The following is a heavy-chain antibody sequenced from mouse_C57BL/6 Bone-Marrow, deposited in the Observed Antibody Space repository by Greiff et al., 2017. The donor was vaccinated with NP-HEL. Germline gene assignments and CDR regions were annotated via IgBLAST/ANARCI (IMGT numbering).Heavy chain of an antibody. CDR1: GYTFTSYC. J-gene: IGHJ3*01. V-gene: IGHV1-69*01. CDR3: ASSGSKGFAY. D-gene: IGHD1-3*01. CDR2: IDPSDSYT. Sequence: VQLQQPGAELVMPGASVKLSCKASGYTFTSYCMHWVKQRPGQGLEWIGEIDPSDSYTNYNQKFKGKSTLTVDKSSSTAYMQLSSLTSEDSAVYYCASSGSKGFAYWGQGTLLTVSA.